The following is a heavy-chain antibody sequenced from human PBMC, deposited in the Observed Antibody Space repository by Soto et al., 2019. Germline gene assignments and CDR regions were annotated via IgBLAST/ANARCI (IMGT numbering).Heavy chain of an antibody. J-gene: IGHJ5*02. CDR3: AREGALKPFSS. Sequence: PGGSLRLSCAASGFTFTRYSMNWVRQAPGKGLEWVSSISSTTNYIYYGDSMKGRFTISRDNAKNSVYLQMDSLRVEDTAVYYCAREGALKPFSSWGQGALVTVSS. CDR1: GFTFTRYS. V-gene: IGHV3-21*01. CDR2: ISSTTNYI.